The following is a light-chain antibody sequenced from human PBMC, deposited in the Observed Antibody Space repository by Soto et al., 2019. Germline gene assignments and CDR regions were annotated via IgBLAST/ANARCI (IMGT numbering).Light chain of an antibody. CDR1: SSDVGIYNL. CDR3: CSYARSSTSV. Sequence: QSALTQPASVSGSPGQSITISCTGTSSDVGIYNLVSWYQQHPGKAPKLMIYKGSKRPSGVSNRFSGSKSGNTASLTVSGLQAEDEAHYYCCSYARSSTSVFGGGTKVTVL. CDR2: KGS. J-gene: IGLJ3*02. V-gene: IGLV2-23*01.